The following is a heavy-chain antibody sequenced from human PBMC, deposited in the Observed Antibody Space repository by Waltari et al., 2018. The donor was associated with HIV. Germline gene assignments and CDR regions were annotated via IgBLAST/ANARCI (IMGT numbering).Heavy chain of an antibody. CDR3: ARDLSAASVAGSSGY. D-gene: IGHD6-19*01. J-gene: IGHJ4*02. V-gene: IGHV3-21*01. Sequence: EVQLVESGGGLVKPGGSLRLSCAASGFTFSSNIMHWVRQAPGKGLEDISSISSGSGYIYYADSVKGRFTISRDNAKNSLYLQMNSLRAADTAVYYCARDLSAASVAGSSGYWGQGTLVTVSS. CDR2: ISSGSGYI. CDR1: GFTFSSNI.